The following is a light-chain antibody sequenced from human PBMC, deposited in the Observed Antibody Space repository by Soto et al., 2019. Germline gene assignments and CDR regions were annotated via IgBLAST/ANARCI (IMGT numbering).Light chain of an antibody. CDR1: QSVSRN. V-gene: IGKV3-11*01. CDR2: DAS. J-gene: IGKJ1*01. CDR3: QQRSNWPRT. Sequence: EIVLTQSPATLSLSPGERATLSCRASQSVSRNLAWYQQKPGQAPRLLIYDASDRATGIPAWFSGSGSGTDFTLTISSLDPEDFAVYYWQQRSNWPRTFGQGTKVEIK.